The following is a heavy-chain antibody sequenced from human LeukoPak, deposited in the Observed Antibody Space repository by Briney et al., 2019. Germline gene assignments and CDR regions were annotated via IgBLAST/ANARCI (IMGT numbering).Heavy chain of an antibody. CDR3: ARASEDSSSWDGVGGFDP. CDR2: IYYSGST. D-gene: IGHD6-13*01. Sequence: SQTLSLTCTVSGGSISSYYWSWIRQPPGKGLEWIGYIYYSGSTNYNPSLKTRVTISVDTSKNQFSLTLSSVSAADTAVYYCARASEDSSSWDGVGGFDPWGQGTLVTVSS. J-gene: IGHJ5*02. V-gene: IGHV4-59*01. CDR1: GGSISSYY.